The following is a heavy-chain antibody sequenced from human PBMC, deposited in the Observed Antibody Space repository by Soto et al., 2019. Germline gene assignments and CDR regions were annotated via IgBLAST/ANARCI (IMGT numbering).Heavy chain of an antibody. J-gene: IGHJ5*02. CDR1: GFTFSAYA. V-gene: IGHV3-48*01. CDR3: ARGLGYNWFDP. CDR2: IGGSSNNI. D-gene: IGHD7-27*01. Sequence: GGSLRLSCVASGFTFSAYAMNWVRQAPGRGPEWVSHIGGSSNNIFYADSVKGRFTISRDNAKNSLYLQMNSLRAEDTAMYYCARGLGYNWFDPWGQGTLVTVSS.